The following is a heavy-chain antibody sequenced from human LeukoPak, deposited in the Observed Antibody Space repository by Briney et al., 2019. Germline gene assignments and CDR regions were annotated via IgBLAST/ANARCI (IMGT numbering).Heavy chain of an antibody. CDR1: GGTFSSYA. V-gene: IGHV1-69*13. CDR2: IIPILGTA. D-gene: IGHD2-15*01. Sequence: SVKVSCKASGGTFSSYAISWVRQAPGQGLEWMGGIIPILGTANYAQKFQGRVTITADESTSTAYMELSSLRSEDAAVYYCARDHTMVVAANNWFDPWGQGTLVTVSS. J-gene: IGHJ5*02. CDR3: ARDHTMVVAANNWFDP.